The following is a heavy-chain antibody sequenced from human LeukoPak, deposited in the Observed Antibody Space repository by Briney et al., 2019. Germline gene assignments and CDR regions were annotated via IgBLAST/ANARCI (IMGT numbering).Heavy chain of an antibody. J-gene: IGHJ2*01. CDR2: INSDGSTT. D-gene: IGHD5/OR15-5a*01. CDR1: GVTFSSYW. Sequence: GGALRLSCAASGVTFSSYWMHCVRETPGKGLVWVSRINSDGSTTSYADSVKGRFTISRDNAKNAVYLQMSSLRVDDTAVYYCASPVHIGTVSANYWYFDLWGRGTLVTVS. V-gene: IGHV3-74*01. CDR3: ASPVHIGTVSANYWYFDL.